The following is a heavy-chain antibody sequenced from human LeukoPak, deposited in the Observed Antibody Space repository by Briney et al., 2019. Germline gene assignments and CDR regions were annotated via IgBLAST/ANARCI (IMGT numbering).Heavy chain of an antibody. CDR1: GGSFSGYY. D-gene: IGHD6-13*01. Sequence: RPSETLSLTCAVYGGSFSGYYWSWIRQPPGEGLEWIGEINHSGSTNYNPSLKSRVTISVDTSKNQFSLKLSSVTAADTAVYYCARGRYSSSWYRWFDPWGQGTLVTVSS. CDR2: INHSGST. CDR3: ARGRYSSSWYRWFDP. V-gene: IGHV4-34*01. J-gene: IGHJ5*02.